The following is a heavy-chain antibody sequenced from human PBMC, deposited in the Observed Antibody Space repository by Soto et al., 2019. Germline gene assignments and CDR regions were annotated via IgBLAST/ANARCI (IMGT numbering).Heavy chain of an antibody. Sequence: TSETLSLTCTVSGGSIRDYYWGWIRQSPGKGLEWIGYIYYTGTTKYNPSLKSRVTISVDSSKNQFSLKLDSVTAADTAVFYCARLGGYYQAFDSWGQGTLVTV. CDR1: GGSIRDYY. V-gene: IGHV4-59*08. J-gene: IGHJ4*02. D-gene: IGHD3-22*01. CDR3: ARLGGYYQAFDS. CDR2: IYYTGTT.